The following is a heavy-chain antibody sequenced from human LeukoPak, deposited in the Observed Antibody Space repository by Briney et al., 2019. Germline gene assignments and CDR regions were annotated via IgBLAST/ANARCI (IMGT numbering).Heavy chain of an antibody. CDR2: ISSSRRTI. CDR1: GFTFSFFG. V-gene: IGHV3-48*04. CDR3: ARDGDSGGYYYGPFDN. J-gene: IGHJ4*02. D-gene: IGHD3-22*01. Sequence: GGSLRLSCAASGFTFSFFGMTWVRQAPGKGLEWISYISSSRRTINYADSVKGRFTISRDNAKNSLYLQMNNLRAEDTAVYYCARDGDSGGYYYGPFDNWGQGTLVTVSS.